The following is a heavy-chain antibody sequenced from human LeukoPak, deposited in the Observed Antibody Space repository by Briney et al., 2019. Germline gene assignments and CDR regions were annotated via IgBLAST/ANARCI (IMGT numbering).Heavy chain of an antibody. CDR2: ISAHNDNT. J-gene: IGHJ3*02. CDR3: ARPRTTSSSPNAFDI. D-gene: IGHD6-6*01. CDR1: GYTFTSYG. V-gene: IGHV1-18*01. Sequence: ASAKVSCKASGYTFTSYGNSRVQHAPGEGREWMSRISAHNDNTNYETKLQGRVTMTTDTSTSTAYMELRSLRSDDTAVYYCARPRTTSSSPNAFDIWGQGTMVTVSS.